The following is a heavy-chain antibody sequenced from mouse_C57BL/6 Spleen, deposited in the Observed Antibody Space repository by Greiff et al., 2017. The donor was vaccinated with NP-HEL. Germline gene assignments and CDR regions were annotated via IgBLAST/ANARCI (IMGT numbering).Heavy chain of an antibody. J-gene: IGHJ2*01. Sequence: VQLQQPGAELVRPGSSVKLSCKASGYTFTSYWMDWVKQRPGQGLEWIGNIYPSDSETHYNQKFKDKATLTVDKSSSTAYMQLSSLTSEDSAVYYCAREDGSSGFDYWGQGTTLTVSS. CDR1: GYTFTSYW. D-gene: IGHD1-1*01. V-gene: IGHV1-61*01. CDR3: AREDGSSGFDY. CDR2: IYPSDSET.